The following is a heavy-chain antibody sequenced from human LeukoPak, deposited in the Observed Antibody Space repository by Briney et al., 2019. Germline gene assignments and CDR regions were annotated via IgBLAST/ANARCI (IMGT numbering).Heavy chain of an antibody. V-gene: IGHV3-30*15. CDR2: ISSDGNNR. Sequence: GGSLRLSCAASGFTFSPYAMHWVRQAPGKGLEWVAAISSDGNNRYYADSVKGRFTISRDNFKNTLDLQMSSLRTEDTAVYYCAKTKYSGNWYLYFDYWGQGALVTVSS. J-gene: IGHJ4*02. CDR3: AKTKYSGNWYLYFDY. CDR1: GFTFSPYA. D-gene: IGHD6-13*01.